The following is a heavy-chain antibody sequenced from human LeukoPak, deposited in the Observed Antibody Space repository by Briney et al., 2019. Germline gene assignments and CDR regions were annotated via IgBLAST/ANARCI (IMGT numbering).Heavy chain of an antibody. J-gene: IGHJ4*02. Sequence: ASVKVSCKASGYTFTSYGISWVRQAPGQGLEWMGWISAYNGNTNYAQKLQGRVTITADESTSTAYMELSSLRSEDTAVHYCAVGSSSWYVYWGQGTLVTVSS. CDR1: GYTFTSYG. D-gene: IGHD6-13*01. CDR3: AVGSSSWYVY. V-gene: IGHV1-18*01. CDR2: ISAYNGNT.